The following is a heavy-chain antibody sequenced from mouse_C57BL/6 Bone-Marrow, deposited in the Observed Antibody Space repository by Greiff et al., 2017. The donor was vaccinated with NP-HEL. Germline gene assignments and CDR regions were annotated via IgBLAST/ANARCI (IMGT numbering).Heavy chain of an antibody. J-gene: IGHJ1*03. CDR2: ISDGGSYT. CDR1: GFTFSSYA. D-gene: IGHD2-5*01. V-gene: IGHV5-4*03. CDR3: ARAGVYYSNFYWYFDV. Sequence: EVKLMESGGGLVKPGGSLKLSCAASGFTFSSYAMSWVRQTPEKRLEWVATISDGGSYTYYPDNVKGRFTISRDNAKNNLYLQMSHLKSEDTAMYYCARAGVYYSNFYWYFDVWGTGTTVTVSS.